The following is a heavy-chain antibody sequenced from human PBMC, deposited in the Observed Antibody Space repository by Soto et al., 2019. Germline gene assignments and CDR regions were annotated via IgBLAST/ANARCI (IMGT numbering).Heavy chain of an antibody. J-gene: IGHJ6*02. V-gene: IGHV1-18*01. CDR2: ISAYNGNT. D-gene: IGHD3-16*02. CDR3: AGDETLGELSCGMDV. CDR1: GYTFTSYG. Sequence: QVQLVQSGAEVKKPGASVKVSCKASGYTFTSYGISWVRQAPGQGLEWMGWISAYNGNTNYAQKLQGRVTMTTDTATSTAYMELRSLRSDDTAVYYCAGDETLGELSCGMDVWGQGTTVTVSS.